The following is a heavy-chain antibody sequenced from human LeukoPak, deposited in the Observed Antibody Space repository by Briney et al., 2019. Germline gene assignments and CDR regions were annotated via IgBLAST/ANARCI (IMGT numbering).Heavy chain of an antibody. Sequence: GGSLRLSCAASGFTFSSYSMDWVRQAPGKGLEWVSSISSSGSYIYYADSVKGRFTISRDNAKNSLYLQMNSLRAEDTAVYYCARDYYDSSGQWYYFDYWGQGTLVTVSS. V-gene: IGHV3-21*01. J-gene: IGHJ4*02. D-gene: IGHD3-22*01. CDR2: ISSSGSYI. CDR3: ARDYYDSSGQWYYFDY. CDR1: GFTFSSYS.